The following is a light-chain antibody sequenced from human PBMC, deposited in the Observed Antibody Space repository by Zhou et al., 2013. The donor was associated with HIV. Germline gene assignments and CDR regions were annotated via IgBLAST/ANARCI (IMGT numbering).Light chain of an antibody. CDR1: QSIYSR. J-gene: IGKJ1*01. CDR3: QQYSAYSWT. V-gene: IGKV1-5*03. CDR2: KAS. Sequence: DIQMTQSPSTLSASVGDRVTITCRASQSIYSRLAWYQQKPGKAPNLLIYKASTLESGVPSRFSGGGSGTEFTLTIRSLQPDDFATYYCQQYSAYSWTFGQGTSVELK.